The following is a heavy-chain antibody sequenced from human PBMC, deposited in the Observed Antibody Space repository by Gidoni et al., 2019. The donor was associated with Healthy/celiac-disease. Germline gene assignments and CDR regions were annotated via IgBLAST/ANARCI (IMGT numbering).Heavy chain of an antibody. CDR2: IFSNDEK. CDR3: ARNSWGDSGYEYEGHYFDY. J-gene: IGHJ4*02. D-gene: IGHD5-12*01. Sequence: QVTLKESGPVLVKPTETLTLTCTVSRFSLSNARMGVSWIRQPPGKALEWLAHIFSNDEKSYSTSLKSRLTISKDTSKSQVVLTMTNMDPVDTATYYCARNSWGDSGYEYEGHYFDYWGQGTLVTVSS. V-gene: IGHV2-26*01. CDR1: RFSLSNARMG.